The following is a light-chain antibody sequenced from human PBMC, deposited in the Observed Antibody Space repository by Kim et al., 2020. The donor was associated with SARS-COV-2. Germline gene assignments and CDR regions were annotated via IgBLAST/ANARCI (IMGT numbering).Light chain of an antibody. CDR2: GAS. Sequence: SPGKRATLSCRASQSVSSNYLAWYQQKPGQAPRLLIYGASSRATGIPDRFSGSGSGIDFTLTITRLEPEDFAVYYCQQYSSSPATFGQGTKVEVK. CDR1: QSVSSNY. J-gene: IGKJ1*01. CDR3: QQYSSSPAT. V-gene: IGKV3-20*01.